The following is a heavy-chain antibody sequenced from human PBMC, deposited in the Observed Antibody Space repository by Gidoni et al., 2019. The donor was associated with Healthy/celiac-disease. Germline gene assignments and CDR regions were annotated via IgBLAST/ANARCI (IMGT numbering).Heavy chain of an antibody. Sequence: QVQLQQWGAGLLKPSETLSLTCAVYGGSFSGYYWSWIRQPPGKGLAWIGEINHSGSTNYNPSLKSRVTISVDTSKNQFSLKLSSVTAADTAVYYCARQRVGYCSSTSCYRDAHFDYWGQGTLVTVSS. CDR3: ARQRVGYCSSTSCYRDAHFDY. V-gene: IGHV4-34*01. J-gene: IGHJ4*02. CDR1: GGSFSGYY. CDR2: INHSGST. D-gene: IGHD2-2*03.